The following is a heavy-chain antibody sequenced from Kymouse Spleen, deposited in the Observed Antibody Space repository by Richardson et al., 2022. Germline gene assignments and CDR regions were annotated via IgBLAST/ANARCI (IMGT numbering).Heavy chain of an antibody. Sequence: QVQLQQWGAGLLKPSETLSLTCAVYGGSFSGYYWSWIRQPPGKGLEWIGEINHSGSTNYNPSLKSRVTISVDTSKNQFSLKLSSVTAADTAVYYCARAAVAGTWFDPWGQGTLVTVSS. D-gene: IGHD6-19*01. CDR3: ARAAVAGTWFDP. V-gene: IGHV4-34*01. CDR1: GGSFSGYY. CDR2: INHSGST. J-gene: IGHJ5*02.